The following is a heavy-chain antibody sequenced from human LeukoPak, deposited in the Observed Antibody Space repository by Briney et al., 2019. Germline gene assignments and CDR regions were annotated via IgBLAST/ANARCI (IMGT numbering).Heavy chain of an antibody. D-gene: IGHD6-13*01. CDR2: ISNSGVT. CDR1: SGSVRSSGSF. J-gene: IGHJ4*02. V-gene: IGHV4-39*01. Sequence: SETLSLTCTVSSGSVRSSGSFWGWIRQPPGKRLEWIASISNSGVTYYNPSLKGRVTISVDTSKNRFSLNLNFVTAADTAIYYCIGYTSTYFAIGYWGQGTLVTVSS. CDR3: IGYTSTYFAIGY.